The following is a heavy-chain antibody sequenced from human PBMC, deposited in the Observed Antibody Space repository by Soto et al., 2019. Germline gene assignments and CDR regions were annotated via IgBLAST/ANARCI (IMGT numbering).Heavy chain of an antibody. D-gene: IGHD3-22*01. V-gene: IGHV1-69*06. Sequence: SVKVSCKASGGTFSSYAISWVRQAPGQGLEWMGGIIPIFGTANYAQKFQGRVTITADKSTSTAYMELSSLRSEDTAVYYCARNTGGTYYYDSSGYYDAFDIWGQGTMVTVSS. J-gene: IGHJ3*02. CDR3: ARNTGGTYYYDSSGYYDAFDI. CDR2: IIPIFGTA. CDR1: GGTFSSYA.